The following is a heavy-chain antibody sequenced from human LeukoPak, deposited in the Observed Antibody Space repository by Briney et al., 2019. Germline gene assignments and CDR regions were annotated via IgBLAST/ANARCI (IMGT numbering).Heavy chain of an antibody. J-gene: IGHJ3*02. CDR1: GFTVSSNY. D-gene: IGHD2-2*01. CDR3: AREGYCSSTSCYLDAFDI. CDR2: IYSGGST. V-gene: IGHV3-66*01. Sequence: GGSLRLSCAASGFTVSSNYMSWVHQAPGKGLEWVSVIYSGGSTYYADSVKGRFTISRDNSKNTLYLQMNSLRAEDTAVYYCAREGYCSSTSCYLDAFDIWGQGTMVTVSS.